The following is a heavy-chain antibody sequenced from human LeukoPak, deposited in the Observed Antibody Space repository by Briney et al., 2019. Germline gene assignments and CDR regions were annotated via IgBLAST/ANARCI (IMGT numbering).Heavy chain of an antibody. CDR2: ISYDGSNK. D-gene: IGHD3-10*01. CDR3: ARPTYYYGSGSYYTH. V-gene: IGHV3-30*03. J-gene: IGHJ4*02. CDR1: GFTFSSYN. Sequence: GGSLRLSSAASGFTFSSYNMNRVRQAPGKGREGVADISYDGSNKYYVDSVKGRFTISRGNSKNTLYLQMNSLRAEDTAVYYCARPTYYYGSGSYYTHWGQGTLVTVSS.